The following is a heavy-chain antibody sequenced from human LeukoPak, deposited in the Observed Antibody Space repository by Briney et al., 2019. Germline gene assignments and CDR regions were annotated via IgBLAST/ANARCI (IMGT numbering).Heavy chain of an antibody. CDR1: GGSISSSSYY. D-gene: IGHD1-26*01. V-gene: IGHV4-39*07. J-gene: IGHJ4*02. CDR2: IYYSGST. Sequence: SETLSLTCTVSGGSISSSSYYWGWIRQPPGKGLEWIGSIYYSGSTYYNPSLKSRVTIPVDTSKNQFSLKLSSVTAADTAVYYCAGGPYSGSYYRIDYWGQGTLVTVSS. CDR3: AGGPYSGSYYRIDY.